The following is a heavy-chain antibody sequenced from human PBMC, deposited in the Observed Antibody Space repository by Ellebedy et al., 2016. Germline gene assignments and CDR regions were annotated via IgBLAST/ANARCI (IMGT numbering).Heavy chain of an antibody. CDR2: ISWNSVMI. V-gene: IGHV3-9*01. J-gene: IGHJ6*02. CDR1: GFTFDKNA. Sequence: GGSLRLXXAASGFTFDKNAMHWVRQAPGKGLEWVSGISWNSVMIAYADSVKGRFTISRDNAKNSLFLQMNSLRAEDTALYYCAKGNRPYGMDVWGQGTTVTVSS. CDR3: AKGNRPYGMDV.